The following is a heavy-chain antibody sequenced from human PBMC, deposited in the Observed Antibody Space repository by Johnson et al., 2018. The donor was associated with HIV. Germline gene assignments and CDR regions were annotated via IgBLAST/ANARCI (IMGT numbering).Heavy chain of an antibody. CDR2: IRYDGSGK. CDR3: ARHSTSSTMGAFDI. V-gene: IGHV3-30*02. CDR1: GFVFSDYV. J-gene: IGHJ3*02. Sequence: VQLVESGGGVVQPGGSLTLSCAASGFVFSDYVMHWVRQAPGKGLDWVTFIRYDGSGKYYADSVNGRFTISRDNSKNTLYLQMNSLRAEDTAVYYCARHSTSSTMGAFDIWGQGTMVTVSS. D-gene: IGHD6-6*01.